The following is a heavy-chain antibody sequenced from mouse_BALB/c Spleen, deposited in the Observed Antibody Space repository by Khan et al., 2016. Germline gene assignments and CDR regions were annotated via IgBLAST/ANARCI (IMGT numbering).Heavy chain of an antibody. D-gene: IGHD2-1*01. CDR3: ARGGYGNYVFAY. CDR2: IYPGDGDT. V-gene: IGHV1-87*01. CDR1: GYTFTSYW. J-gene: IGHJ3*01. Sequence: QVQLQQPGAELARPGASVKLSCKASGYTFTSYWMQWVKQRPGQGLQWIGIIYPGDGDTRYTQKFKGKATLTADKSSSTAYMQLSSLASEDSAVSYCARGGYGNYVFAYWGQGTLVTVSA.